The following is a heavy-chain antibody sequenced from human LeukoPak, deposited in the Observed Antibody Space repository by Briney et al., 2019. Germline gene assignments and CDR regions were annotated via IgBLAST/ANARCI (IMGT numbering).Heavy chain of an antibody. CDR3: ARDVTVVTPGREAFDI. CDR2: IYYSGST. D-gene: IGHD4-23*01. V-gene: IGHV4-31*11. J-gene: IGHJ3*02. Sequence: SETLSLTCAVYGGSFSGYYWSWIRQHPGKGLEWIGYIYYSGSTYYNPSLKSRVTISVDTSKNQFSLKLSSVTAADTAVYYCARDVTVVTPGREAFDIWGQGTMVTVSS. CDR1: GGSFSGYY.